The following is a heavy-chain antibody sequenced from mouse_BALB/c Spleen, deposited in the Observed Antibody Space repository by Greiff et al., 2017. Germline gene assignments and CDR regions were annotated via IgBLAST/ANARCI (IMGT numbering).Heavy chain of an antibody. J-gene: IGHJ3*01. CDR1: GYSFTGYF. CDR3: ARSYDGYYVFAY. V-gene: IGHV1-20*02. D-gene: IGHD2-3*01. CDR2: INPYNGDT. Sequence: VQLKESGPELVKPGASVKISCKASGYSFTGYFMNWVMQSHGKSLEWIGRINPYNGDTFYNQKFKGKATLTVDKSSSTAHMELRSLASEDSAVYYCARSYDGYYVFAYWGQGTLVTVSA.